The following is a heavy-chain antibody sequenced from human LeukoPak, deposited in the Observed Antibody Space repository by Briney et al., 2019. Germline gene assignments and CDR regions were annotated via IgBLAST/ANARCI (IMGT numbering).Heavy chain of an antibody. V-gene: IGHV3-73*01. CDR2: IRSKANSYAT. D-gene: IGHD3-3*01. CDR1: GFTFSGSA. CDR3: ARDFPGGKRFDS. Sequence: GGSLRLSCAASGFTFSGSAMHWVRQASGKGLEWVGRIRSKANSYATAYAASVKGRFTISRDDSKNTAYLQMNSLRAEDTAVYYCARDFPGGKRFDSWGQGTLVTVSS. J-gene: IGHJ4*02.